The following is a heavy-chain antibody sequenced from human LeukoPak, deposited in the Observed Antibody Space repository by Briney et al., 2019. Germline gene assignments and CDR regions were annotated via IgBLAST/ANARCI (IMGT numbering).Heavy chain of an antibody. CDR1: GGSVSSGSYY. CDR3: ARDRGAAAGIDY. CDR2: IYYSGST. D-gene: IGHD6-13*01. Sequence: SETQSLTCTVSGGSVSSGSYYWSWIRQPPGKGLEWIGYIYYSGSTNYNPSLKSRVTISVDTSKNQFSLKLSSVTAADTAVYYCARDRGAAAGIDYWGQGTLVTVSS. V-gene: IGHV4-61*01. J-gene: IGHJ4*02.